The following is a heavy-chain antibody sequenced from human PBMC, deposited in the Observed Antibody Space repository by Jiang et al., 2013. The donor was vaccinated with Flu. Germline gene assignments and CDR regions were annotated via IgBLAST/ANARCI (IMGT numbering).Heavy chain of an antibody. Sequence: VKKPGASVKVSCKASGYTFTDYFIHWVRQAPGQGLEWMGWINPSSGGTSFPQKFQGRVTMTRDTSISTAYMEVSSLTSDDTAVYYCAKIGVDTGRGFGYWGQGTLLTVSS. D-gene: IGHD5-18*01. CDR3: AKIGVDTGRGFGY. CDR1: GYTFTDYF. J-gene: IGHJ4*02. CDR2: INPSSGGT. V-gene: IGHV1-2*02.